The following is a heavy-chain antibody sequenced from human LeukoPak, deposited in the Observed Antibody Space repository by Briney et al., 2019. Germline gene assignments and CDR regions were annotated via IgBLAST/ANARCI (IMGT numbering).Heavy chain of an antibody. Sequence: SETLSLTCTVSGGSISSYYWSWIRQPAGKGLEWIGRIYTSGNTNYNPSLKSRVTMSVDTSKNQFSLKLSSVTAADTAVYYCARHGYYYDSSGSYFFDYWGQGTLVTVSS. CDR2: IYTSGNT. V-gene: IGHV4-4*07. J-gene: IGHJ4*02. D-gene: IGHD3-22*01. CDR1: GGSISSYY. CDR3: ARHGYYYDSSGSYFFDY.